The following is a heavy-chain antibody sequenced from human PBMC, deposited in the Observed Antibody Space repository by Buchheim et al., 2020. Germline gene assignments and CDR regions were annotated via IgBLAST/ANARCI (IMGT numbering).Heavy chain of an antibody. CDR1: GYTFTSYY. Sequence: QVQLVQSGAEVKKPGASVKVSCKASGYTFTSYYMHWVRQAPGQGLEWMGIINPSGGSTSYAQKFQGRVTMTRDTSTSTGYMELSSLRSEDTAVYYCARDGYNPLPGKWVDAFDIWGQGT. V-gene: IGHV1-46*01. J-gene: IGHJ3*02. CDR3: ARDGYNPLPGKWVDAFDI. D-gene: IGHD5-24*01. CDR2: INPSGGST.